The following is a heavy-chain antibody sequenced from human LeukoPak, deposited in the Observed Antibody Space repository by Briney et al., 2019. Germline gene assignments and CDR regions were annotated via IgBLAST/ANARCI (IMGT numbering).Heavy chain of an antibody. CDR3: ARDGGAEPIYYYYYGMDV. J-gene: IGHJ6*02. Sequence: PGGSLRLSCTASGFTFGDYAMSWFRQAPGKGLEWVSTIGSSGDSTYYAGSVKGRFTISRDSSNDTLYLQMNSLRAEDTAVYYCARDGGAEPIYYYYYGMDVWGQGTTVTVSS. V-gene: IGHV3-23*01. D-gene: IGHD1-14*01. CDR1: GFTFGDYA. CDR2: IGSSGDST.